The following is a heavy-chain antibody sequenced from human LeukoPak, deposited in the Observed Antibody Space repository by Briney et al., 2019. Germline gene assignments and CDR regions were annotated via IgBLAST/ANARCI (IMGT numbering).Heavy chain of an antibody. CDR3: AKMSSSWTYYYGMDV. CDR1: GFTFSSYA. J-gene: IGHJ6*02. Sequence: PGGSLRLSCAASGFTFSSYAMIWVRQAPGKGLEWVSGTNDSGGSTYYADSVKGRSTISRDNSKNTLYLQMNSLRAEDTAVYYCAKMSSSWTYYYGMDVWGQGTTVTVSS. V-gene: IGHV3-23*01. CDR2: TNDSGGST. D-gene: IGHD6-13*01.